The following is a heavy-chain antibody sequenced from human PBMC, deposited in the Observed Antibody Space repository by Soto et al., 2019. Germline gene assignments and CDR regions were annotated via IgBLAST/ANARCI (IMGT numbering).Heavy chain of an antibody. Sequence: ASVKVSCKASGYTFTGYYMHWVRQAPGQGLEWMGWSNPTRAGTNYAQKFQGWVTMTRDTSISTAYMELSRLRSDVTAVYYCASSTTYGSGSYYNLYYYYYYGMDVWGQGTTVTVS. J-gene: IGHJ6*02. CDR3: ASSTTYGSGSYYNLYYYYYYGMDV. D-gene: IGHD3-10*01. CDR2: SNPTRAGT. CDR1: GYTFTGYY. V-gene: IGHV1-2*04.